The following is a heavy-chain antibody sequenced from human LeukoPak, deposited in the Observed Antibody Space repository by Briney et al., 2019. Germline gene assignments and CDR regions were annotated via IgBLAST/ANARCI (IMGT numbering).Heavy chain of an antibody. D-gene: IGHD6-13*01. J-gene: IGHJ4*02. CDR2: INPSGGST. CDR3: ARGGSKQLAPPFDS. Sequence: ASVKVSCKASGYTFNTYYIHWVRQAPGQGLEWMGMINPSGGSTNYAPKFQGRVTVTRDTPTSTAHMDLSSLRSGDTALYYCARGGSKQLAPPFDSWGQGTLVTVSS. V-gene: IGHV1-46*02. CDR1: GYTFNTYY.